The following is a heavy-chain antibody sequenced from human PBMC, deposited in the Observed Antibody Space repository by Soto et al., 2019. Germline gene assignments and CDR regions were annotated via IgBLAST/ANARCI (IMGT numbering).Heavy chain of an antibody. CDR1: GFTFSSYG. Sequence: GGSLRLSCAASGFTFSSYGMHWVRQAPGKGLEWVAVISYDGSNKYYADSVKGRFTISRDNSKNTLYLQMNSLRAEDTAVYYCAKGDHRYYFDYWGQGTLVTVSS. CDR2: ISYDGSNK. V-gene: IGHV3-30*18. CDR3: AKGDHRYYFDY. J-gene: IGHJ4*02.